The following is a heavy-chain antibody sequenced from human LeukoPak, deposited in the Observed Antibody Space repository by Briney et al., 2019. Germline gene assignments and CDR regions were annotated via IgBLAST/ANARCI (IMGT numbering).Heavy chain of an antibody. CDR3: ATSVTRRRLDWFIDL. D-gene: IGHD4-17*01. V-gene: IGHV3-11*04. Sequence: GGSLRLSCAASGFTFSDYYMSWIRQAPGKGLEWISYISSPGSTIYYADSVKGRFTISRDNAKNSLSLQMNSLRAEDTAVYYCATSVTRRRLDWFIDLWGRGTLVTVTS. CDR1: GFTFSDYY. J-gene: IGHJ2*01. CDR2: ISSPGSTI.